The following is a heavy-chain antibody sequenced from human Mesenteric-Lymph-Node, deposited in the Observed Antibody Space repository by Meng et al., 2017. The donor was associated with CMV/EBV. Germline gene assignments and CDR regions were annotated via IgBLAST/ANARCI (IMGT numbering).Heavy chain of an antibody. CDR1: GFAFSSYA. D-gene: IGHD5-12*01. CDR3: AKGSNSGWPYYFDY. CDR2: VGTGGDPT. J-gene: IGHJ4*02. Sequence: GESLKISCAASGFAFSSYAMSWVRLAPGKGLEWVSAVGTGGDPTYYADSVKGRFTISRDNSKNNLHLQTTSLRAEDTAIYYCAKGSNSGWPYYFDYWGRGTLVTVSS. V-gene: IGHV3-23*01.